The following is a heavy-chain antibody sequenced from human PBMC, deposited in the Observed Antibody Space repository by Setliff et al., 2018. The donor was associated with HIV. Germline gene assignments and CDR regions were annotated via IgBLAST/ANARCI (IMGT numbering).Heavy chain of an antibody. J-gene: IGHJ4*02. CDR2: IIPSGGST. D-gene: IGHD3-3*01. Sequence: ASVKVSCKASGYTFTKPIIHWVRQAPGQGLEWMGAIIPSGGSTGYAEKFQARVTLTRDTSTSTVYMELSGLREEDTAVYYCARDGASGSGYYWADYWGQGTLVTVSS. V-gene: IGHV1-46*01. CDR1: GYTFTKPI. CDR3: ARDGASGSGYYWADY.